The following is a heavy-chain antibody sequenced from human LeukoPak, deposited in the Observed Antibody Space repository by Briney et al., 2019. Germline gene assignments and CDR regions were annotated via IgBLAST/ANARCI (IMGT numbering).Heavy chain of an antibody. CDR2: IYTSGST. J-gene: IGHJ4*02. Sequence: SETLSLTCTVSGGSISSGSYYWSWIRQPAGKGLEWIGRIYTSGSTNYNPSLKSRVTISVDTSKNQFSLKLSSVTAADTAVYNCASVQDYGDYYFDYWGQGNLVTVSS. D-gene: IGHD4-17*01. CDR1: GGSISSGSYY. CDR3: ASVQDYGDYYFDY. V-gene: IGHV4-61*02.